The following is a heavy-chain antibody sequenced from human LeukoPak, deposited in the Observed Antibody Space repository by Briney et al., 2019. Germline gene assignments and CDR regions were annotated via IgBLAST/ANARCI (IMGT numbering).Heavy chain of an antibody. CDR1: GFPFSSYS. J-gene: IGHJ4*02. D-gene: IGHD2-15*01. V-gene: IGHV3-21*01. Sequence: GGSLRLSCAASGFPFSSYSMNWVRQAAGKGLEWGSSISSSSSYIYYADSVKGRFTISRDNAKNSLYLQMNSLRAEDTAVYYCASGYSSGGSCYWNYFDYWGQGTLVTVSS. CDR2: ISSSSSYI. CDR3: ASGYSSGGSCYWNYFDY.